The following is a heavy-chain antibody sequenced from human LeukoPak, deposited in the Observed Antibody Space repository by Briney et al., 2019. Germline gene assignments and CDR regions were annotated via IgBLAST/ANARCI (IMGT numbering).Heavy chain of an antibody. CDR2: IYYSGST. Sequence: SETLSLTCTISGGSISSYYWSWIRQPPGKGLEWIGYIYYSGSTNYNPSLKSRVTISVDTSKNQFSLKLSSVTAADTAVYYCARATNYDNEIWGQGTLVTVSS. CDR1: GGSISSYY. CDR3: ARATNYDNEI. J-gene: IGHJ4*02. D-gene: IGHD3-9*01. V-gene: IGHV4-59*01.